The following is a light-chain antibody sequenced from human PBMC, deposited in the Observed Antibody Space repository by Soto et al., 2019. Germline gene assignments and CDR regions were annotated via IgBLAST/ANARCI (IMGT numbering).Light chain of an antibody. CDR2: DVT. Sequence: QSALTQPASVSGSPGQSISISCIGTSSDVGAFNYVSWYQHHPGKAPQLIIYDVTSRPSGVSNRFSASKSGNTASLTISGLQAEDEADYYCSSYTTRNTEVFGTGTKRTVL. CDR3: SSYTTRNTEV. CDR1: SSDVGAFNY. J-gene: IGLJ1*01. V-gene: IGLV2-14*03.